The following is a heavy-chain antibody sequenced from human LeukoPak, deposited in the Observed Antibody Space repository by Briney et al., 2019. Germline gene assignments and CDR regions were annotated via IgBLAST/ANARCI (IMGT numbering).Heavy chain of an antibody. J-gene: IGHJ4*02. D-gene: IGHD6-13*01. V-gene: IGHV3-66*01. CDR2: IYSGGST. CDR3: AKDHGSSDWYYFDY. CDR1: GFTVSSNY. Sequence: GGSLRLSCAASGFTVSSNYMSWVRQAPGKGLEWVSVIYSGGSTYYADSVKGRFTISRDNSKNTLYLQMNSLRAEDTAVYYCAKDHGSSDWYYFDYWGQGTLVTVSS.